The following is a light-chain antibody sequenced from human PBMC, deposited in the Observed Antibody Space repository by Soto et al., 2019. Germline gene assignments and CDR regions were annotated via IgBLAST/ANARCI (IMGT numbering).Light chain of an antibody. J-gene: IGKJ1*01. Sequence: DIKMTQSPTTLSASVGDRVNITCRASQSIRRRMAWYQQKPRKAPKLLIYDATTVESGVPTRFSGSRSGTEFTLTISSLQPEDVATYYCQQYNSYSWPCGQGTKVDIK. CDR1: QSIRRR. CDR3: QQYNSYSWP. V-gene: IGKV1-5*01. CDR2: DAT.